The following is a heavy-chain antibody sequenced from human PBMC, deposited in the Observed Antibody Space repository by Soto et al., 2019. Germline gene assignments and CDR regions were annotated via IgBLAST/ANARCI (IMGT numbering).Heavy chain of an antibody. Sequence: QVQLVQSGAEVKKPGSSEKVSCKASGDIFTSYAFSWVRQAPGEGLEWMGGMIPMFGTPNYAQKFQGRLTITADKSTSTVYMELSGLRYEDTAVYYCARHGVAGMDFWGQGTLVTVSP. D-gene: IGHD3-3*01. J-gene: IGHJ4*02. V-gene: IGHV1-69*06. CDR3: ARHGVAGMDF. CDR1: GDIFTSYA. CDR2: MIPMFGTP.